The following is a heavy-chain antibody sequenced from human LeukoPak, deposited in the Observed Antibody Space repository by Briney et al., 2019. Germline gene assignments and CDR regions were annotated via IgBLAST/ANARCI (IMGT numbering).Heavy chain of an antibody. V-gene: IGHV3-23*01. CDR3: AKTTDYGGNRNYYYYGMDV. CDR1: GFTFSSYA. CDR2: ISGSGGST. D-gene: IGHD4-23*01. Sequence: GGSLRLSCAASGFTFSSYAMSWVRQAPGKGLEWVSAISGSGGSTYYADSVKGRFTISRDNSKNTLYLQMNSLRAEDTAVYYCAKTTDYGGNRNYYYYGMDVRGQGTTVTVSS. J-gene: IGHJ6*02.